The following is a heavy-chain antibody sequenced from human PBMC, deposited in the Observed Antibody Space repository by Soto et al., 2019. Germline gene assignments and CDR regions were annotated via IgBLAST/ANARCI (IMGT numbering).Heavy chain of an antibody. CDR3: AREPYYYGSGSYLDY. CDR2: VYYSGST. J-gene: IGHJ4*02. CDR1: GGSISSGDYY. Sequence: QVQLQESGPGLVKPSQTLSLTCTVSGGSISSGDYYWSWIRQPPGKGLEWIGYVYYSGSTYYNPSLKSRVTISVDTSKNQFSLKLSSVTAADTAVYYCAREPYYYGSGSYLDYWGQGTLVTVSS. D-gene: IGHD3-10*01. V-gene: IGHV4-30-4*01.